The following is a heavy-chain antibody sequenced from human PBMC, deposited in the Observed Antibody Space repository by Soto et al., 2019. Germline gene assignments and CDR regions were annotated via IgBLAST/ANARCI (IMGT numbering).Heavy chain of an antibody. J-gene: IGHJ6*02. V-gene: IGHV3-74*01. CDR1: GFTFSSNW. CDR2: IDIDGSST. Sequence: EVQLVESGGGLVQPGGSLRLSCAASGFTFSSNWMHWVRQAPGKGLVWVSHIDIDGSSTNYADSVKGRFTISTDNAKNTVYLQMSSLGAEDTAVYYCAREVVVAATRTYFDYYGRDVWGQGTTVTVSS. CDR3: AREVVVAATRTYFDYYGRDV. D-gene: IGHD2-15*01.